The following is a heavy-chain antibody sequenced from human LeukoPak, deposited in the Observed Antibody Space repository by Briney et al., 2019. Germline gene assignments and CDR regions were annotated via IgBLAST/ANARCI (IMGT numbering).Heavy chain of an antibody. Sequence: GSLRLSCAASGFTYSNDWMHWVRQPPGKGLEWIGSIYYSGSTYYNPSLKSRVTISVDTSKNQFSLKLSSVTAADTAVYYCARNWYYDFWSGYYTPSYFDYWGQGTLVTVSS. CDR3: ARNWYYDFWSGYYTPSYFDY. V-gene: IGHV4-38-2*01. J-gene: IGHJ4*02. D-gene: IGHD3-3*01. CDR1: GFTYSNDW. CDR2: IYYSGST.